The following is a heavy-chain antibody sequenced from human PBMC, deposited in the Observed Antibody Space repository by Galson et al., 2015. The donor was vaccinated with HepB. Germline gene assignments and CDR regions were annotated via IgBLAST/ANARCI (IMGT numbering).Heavy chain of an antibody. V-gene: IGHV3-21*01. CDR2: ISSTSGHI. CDR3: AREDSYRGNPWGDH. J-gene: IGHJ4*02. Sequence: SLRLSCAASGFTFSSYSMNWVRQAPGKGLEWVSSISSTSGHIYYADSVKGRFTISRDNAKNSLYLQMSSLRVEDTAVYYCAREDSYRGNPWGDHWGQETLVTVSS. CDR1: GFTFSSYS. D-gene: IGHD4-23*01.